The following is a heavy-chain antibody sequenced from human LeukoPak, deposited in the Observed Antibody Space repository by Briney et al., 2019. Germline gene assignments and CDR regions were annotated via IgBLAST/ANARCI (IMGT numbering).Heavy chain of an antibody. CDR3: ARSGRPLTYYYGSGSYRNWFDP. D-gene: IGHD3-10*01. CDR2: IYYSGST. CDR1: GGSISSYY. Sequence: KPSETLSLTCTVSGGSISSYYWSWIRQPPGKGLEWIGYIYYSGSTNYNPSLKSRVTISVDTSKNQFSLKLSSVTAAHTAVYYCARSGRPLTYYYGSGSYRNWFDPWGQGTLVTVSS. J-gene: IGHJ5*02. V-gene: IGHV4-59*01.